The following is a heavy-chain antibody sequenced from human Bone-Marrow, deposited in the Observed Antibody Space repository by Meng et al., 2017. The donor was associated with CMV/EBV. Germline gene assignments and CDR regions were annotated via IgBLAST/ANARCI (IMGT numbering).Heavy chain of an antibody. V-gene: IGHV3-21*01. Sequence: CAGSGFSFSSYSMNWVRQAPGKGLEWVSSISSSSSYIYYADSVKGRFTISRDNAKNSLYLQMNSLRAEDTAVYYCARGREGYGDYMAYWGQGTLVTVSS. CDR1: GFSFSSYS. CDR2: ISSSSSYI. CDR3: ARGREGYGDYMAY. J-gene: IGHJ4*02. D-gene: IGHD4-17*01.